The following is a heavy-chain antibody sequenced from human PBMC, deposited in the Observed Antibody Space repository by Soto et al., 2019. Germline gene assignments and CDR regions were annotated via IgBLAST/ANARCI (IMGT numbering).Heavy chain of an antibody. Sequence: HLQLQESGPGLVKPSETLSLMCSVSDDSINSDKFYWGWIRQPPGKGLEWIGSIYYRGNAYYNPSLQTRVPISLDKSKSQCSLKLNSVTAADSAVYFCARLEGLATISYYFDFWGPGALVTVSS. CDR2: IYYRGNA. CDR3: ARLEGLATISYYFDF. J-gene: IGHJ4*02. V-gene: IGHV4-39*01. CDR1: DDSINSDKFY. D-gene: IGHD3-9*01.